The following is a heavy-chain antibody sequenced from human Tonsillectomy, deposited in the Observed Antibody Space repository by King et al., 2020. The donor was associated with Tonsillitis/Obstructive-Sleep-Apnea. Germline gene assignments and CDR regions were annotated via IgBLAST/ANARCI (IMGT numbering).Heavy chain of an antibody. V-gene: IGHV6-1*01. CDR1: GDSVSSNSAA. D-gene: IGHD4-23*01. CDR3: ARAVHSDYGGRTTPYYYYYYMDV. Sequence: VQLQQSGPGLVKPSQTLSLPCAISGDSVSSNSAAWNWLRQSPSRGLEWLGRTYYRSKWYNDYAVSVKSRITINPDTSKNQFSLQLNSVTPEDTAVYFCARAVHSDYGGRTTPYYYYYYMDVWGKGTTVTVSS. CDR2: TYYRSKWYN. J-gene: IGHJ6*03.